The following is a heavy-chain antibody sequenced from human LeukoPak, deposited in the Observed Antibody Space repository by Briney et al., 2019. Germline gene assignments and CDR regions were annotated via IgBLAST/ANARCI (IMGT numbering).Heavy chain of an antibody. D-gene: IGHD2/OR15-2a*01. CDR1: AGSFNTYY. J-gene: IGHJ3*02. CDR2: IDYSGST. V-gene: IGHV4-59*01. Sequence: SETLSLTCTVSAGSFNTYYWSWIRQPPGKGLEWIGYIDYSGSTTYNPSLKSRLTISVDTSKNQFSLKLSSVTAADTAVYYCARSVEYPDDAFDIWGQGTMVTVSS. CDR3: ARSVEYPDDAFDI.